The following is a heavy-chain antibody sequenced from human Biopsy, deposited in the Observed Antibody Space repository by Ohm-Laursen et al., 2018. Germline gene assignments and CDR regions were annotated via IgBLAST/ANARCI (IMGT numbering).Heavy chain of an antibody. D-gene: IGHD2-15*01. V-gene: IGHV4-59*08. CDR3: ARRGSGGRSFDY. J-gene: IGHJ4*02. CDR1: GGSISGSS. CDR2: ISYSRDT. Sequence: TLSLTCTVSGGSISGSSWSWIRQAPGKGLEWIGYISYSRDTNYNPSLKSRITISVDTSKNQFSLKLTSVTVADTAVFYCARRGSGGRSFDYWGQGSLVTVSS.